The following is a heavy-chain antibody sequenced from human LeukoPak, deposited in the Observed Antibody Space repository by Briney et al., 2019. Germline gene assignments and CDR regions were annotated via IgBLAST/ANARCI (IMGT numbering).Heavy chain of an antibody. CDR3: AREATGTYRPAGYFDY. D-gene: IGHD1-1*01. Sequence: LGGSLRLSCAASGFTFSSYAMHWVRQAPGKGLEWVAVISYDGSNKYYADSVKGRFTISRDNSKNTLYLQMNSLRAEDTAVYYCAREATGTYRPAGYFDYWGQGTLVTVSS. CDR2: ISYDGSNK. J-gene: IGHJ4*02. CDR1: GFTFSSYA. V-gene: IGHV3-30-3*01.